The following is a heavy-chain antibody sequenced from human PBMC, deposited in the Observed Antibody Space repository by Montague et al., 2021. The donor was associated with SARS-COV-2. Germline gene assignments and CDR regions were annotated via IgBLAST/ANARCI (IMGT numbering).Heavy chain of an antibody. CDR3: GRCISSWWALGY. Sequence: SETLSLTCTVSGVSISSSNYYCGWVRQPPGKGLEWIGSVYYSRTTNYNPSLDRRVTISVDTSQNQFSRRLSSATAADTAVYYCGRCISSWWALGYWGQGTLVTVSS. D-gene: IGHD6-13*01. CDR2: VYYSRTT. J-gene: IGHJ4*02. CDR1: GVSISSSNYY. V-gene: IGHV4-39*01.